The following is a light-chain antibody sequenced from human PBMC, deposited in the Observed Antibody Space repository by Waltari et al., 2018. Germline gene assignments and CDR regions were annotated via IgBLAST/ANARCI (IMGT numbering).Light chain of an antibody. CDR1: HDISSH. V-gene: IGKV1-9*01. Sequence: IQLTQSPSSLSASVGDRVTISCRASHDISSHLAWYQQKPGKAPTLLIYPASTLESGVPSRVSGSGSATEFTLTITSLHPHDLATFYCQQYNSHSPLTFGGGTKVEIK. CDR3: QQYNSHSPLT. CDR2: PAS. J-gene: IGKJ4*01.